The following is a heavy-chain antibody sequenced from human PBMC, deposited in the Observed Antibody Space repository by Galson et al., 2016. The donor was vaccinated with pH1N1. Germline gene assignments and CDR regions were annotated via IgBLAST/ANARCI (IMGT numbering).Heavy chain of an antibody. V-gene: IGHV2-70*04. Sequence: PALVKPTQTLTLTCTFSGISDMRVSWFRQPPGKALEWLARIDWDDEKFYSPSLKTRLTLSKDTSRTQVVLIMTNMAPVDTATYYCAHQPSGEGFAPWGQGILVTVSS. J-gene: IGHJ5*01. CDR1: GISDMR. CDR2: IDWDDEK. D-gene: IGHD3-16*01. CDR3: AHQPSGEGFAP.